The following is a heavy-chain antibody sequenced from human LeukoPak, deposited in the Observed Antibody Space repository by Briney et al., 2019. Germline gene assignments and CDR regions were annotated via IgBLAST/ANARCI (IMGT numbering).Heavy chain of an antibody. Sequence: GGSLRLSCSASGFTFSSYPMHWVRQSPGKGLECVSAISDNGGSTFYADSVKGRFTISRDNSKNTLYLQMRSLRAEDTALYYCVCPESGYSHGYGYWGQGTLVTVSS. J-gene: IGHJ4*02. V-gene: IGHV3-64D*06. CDR1: GFTFSSYP. CDR2: ISDNGGST. CDR3: VCPESGYSHGYGY. D-gene: IGHD5-18*01.